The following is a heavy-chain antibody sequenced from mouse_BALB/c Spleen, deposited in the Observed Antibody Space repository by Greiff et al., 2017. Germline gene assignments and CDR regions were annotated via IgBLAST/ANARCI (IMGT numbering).Heavy chain of an antibody. J-gene: IGHJ4*01. CDR2: IDPENGDT. Sequence: VQLQQSGAELVRSGASVTLSCTASGFTITDYYMHWVKQMPEQGLEWIGWIDPENGDTEYAPKFQGKATMTADTSSNTAYLQLSSLTSEVTAVYYCTAYPITTDPSFYAMDYWGQGTSVTVSA. V-gene: IGHV14-4*02. D-gene: IGHD1-2*01. CDR3: TAYPITTDPSFYAMDY. CDR1: GFTITDYY.